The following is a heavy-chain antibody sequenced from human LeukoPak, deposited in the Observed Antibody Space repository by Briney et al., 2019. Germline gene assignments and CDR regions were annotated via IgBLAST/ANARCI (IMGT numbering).Heavy chain of an antibody. CDR2: TYYRSKWYN. CDR3: AREGPVAGTGEGWFDP. V-gene: IGHV6-1*01. D-gene: IGHD6-19*01. J-gene: IGHJ5*02. Sequence: SQTLSLTCAISGDSVSSNSAAWNWIRQSPSRGLEWLGRTYYRSKWYNDYAVSVKSRITINPDTSKNQFSLQLNSVTPEDTAVYYCAREGPVAGTGEGWFDPWGQGTLVTVSS. CDR1: GDSVSSNSAA.